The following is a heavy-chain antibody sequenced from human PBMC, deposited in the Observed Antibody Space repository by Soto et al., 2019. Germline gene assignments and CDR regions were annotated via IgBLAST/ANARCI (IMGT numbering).Heavy chain of an antibody. V-gene: IGHV4-59*08. CDR1: GGSISSYY. CDR3: GRLADDYIHGTFDI. Sequence: SETLSLTCTVSGGSISSYYWSWIRQPPGKGLEWIGYIYYSGSTNYNPSLKSRVTISVDTSKNQFSLKLNSVTAADTAVYYCGRLADDYIHGTFDIWGQGTMVTVSS. D-gene: IGHD3-16*01. J-gene: IGHJ3*02. CDR2: IYYSGST.